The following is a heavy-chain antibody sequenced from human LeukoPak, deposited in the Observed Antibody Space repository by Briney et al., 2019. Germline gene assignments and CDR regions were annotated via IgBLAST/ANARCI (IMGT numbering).Heavy chain of an antibody. CDR1: GFTFSNYA. J-gene: IGHJ4*02. V-gene: IGHV3-23*01. D-gene: IGHD7-27*01. Sequence: GGSLRLSCAASGFTFSNYAMSWVRQSPGKGLEWVSGISGSGHSTHYADSVKGRFTISRDSSKNTLFLQMNSLRTEDTAVYYCAKAQELGNYEFFLFDYWGQGTLVTVSS. CDR2: ISGSGHST. CDR3: AKAQELGNYEFFLFDY.